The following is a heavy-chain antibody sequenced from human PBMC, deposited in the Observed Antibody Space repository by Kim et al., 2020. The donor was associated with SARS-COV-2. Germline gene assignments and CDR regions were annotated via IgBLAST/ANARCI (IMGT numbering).Heavy chain of an antibody. CDR1: GFTFSSYE. Sequence: GGSLRLSCAASGFTFSSYEMNWVRQAPGKGLEWVSYISSSGSTIYYADSVKGRFTISRDNAKNSLYLQMNSLRAEDTAVYYCARERVNDYGDYFIDYWGQGTLVTVSS. V-gene: IGHV3-48*03. D-gene: IGHD4-17*01. J-gene: IGHJ4*02. CDR2: ISSSGSTI. CDR3: ARERVNDYGDYFIDY.